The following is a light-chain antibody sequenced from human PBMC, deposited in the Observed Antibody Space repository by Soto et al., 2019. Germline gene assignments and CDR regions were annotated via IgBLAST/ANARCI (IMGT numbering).Light chain of an antibody. CDR1: QAIRTD. CDR3: LQDYSSPRT. Sequence: AIQMTQSPSSLSASVGDRVTITCRASQAIRTDLGWYQQRPGKAPKLLIYGTSNLQSGVPSRFSGSGSGTDFTLTINSLQPEDFATYYCLQDYSSPRTFGQGTKVDIK. J-gene: IGKJ1*01. CDR2: GTS. V-gene: IGKV1-6*01.